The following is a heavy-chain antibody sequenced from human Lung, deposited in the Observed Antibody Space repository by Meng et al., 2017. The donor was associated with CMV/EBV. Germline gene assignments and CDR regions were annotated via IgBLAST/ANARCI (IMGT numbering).Heavy chain of an antibody. V-gene: IGHV4-30-4*08. CDR3: ARVGDWYYDGLGATN. J-gene: IGHJ4*02. CDR1: GAIRNRDYY. Sequence: GAIRNRDYYGPWMRQPPGEGLEWSGYIYYSWTTYYNPSLKRRVSITLDTSKEQFALKVNSVAAEDTAVDYCARVGDWYYDGLGATNWGQGILVTVSS. D-gene: IGHD3-10*01. CDR2: IYYSWTT.